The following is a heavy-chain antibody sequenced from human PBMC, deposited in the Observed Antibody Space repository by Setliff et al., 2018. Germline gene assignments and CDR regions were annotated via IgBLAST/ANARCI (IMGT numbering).Heavy chain of an antibody. Sequence: GGSLRLSCAASGFTFSSYGMHWVRQAPGKGLEWVAFILYEGSNKYYADSVKGRFTISRDDSKKTLYLQMNSLRAEDTAVYYCAKRGDSSSWPEYWGQGTLVTVSS. J-gene: IGHJ4*02. CDR1: GFTFSSYG. D-gene: IGHD6-13*01. V-gene: IGHV3-30*02. CDR2: ILYEGSNK. CDR3: AKRGDSSSWPEY.